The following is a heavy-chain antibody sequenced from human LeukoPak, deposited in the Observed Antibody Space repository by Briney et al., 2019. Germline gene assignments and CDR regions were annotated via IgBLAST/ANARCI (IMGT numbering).Heavy chain of an antibody. CDR1: GYTFTSYY. D-gene: IGHD2-2*01. Sequence: ASVKVSCKASGYTFTSYYMHWVRQAPGQGLEWMGIINPSGGSTSYTQKFQGRVTMTRDTSTSTVYMELSSLRSEDTAVYYCAREGFPPKISDWSSLGPYYYYGMDVWGQGTTVTVSS. CDR3: AREGFPPKISDWSSLGPYYYYGMDV. CDR2: INPSGGST. V-gene: IGHV1-46*01. J-gene: IGHJ6*02.